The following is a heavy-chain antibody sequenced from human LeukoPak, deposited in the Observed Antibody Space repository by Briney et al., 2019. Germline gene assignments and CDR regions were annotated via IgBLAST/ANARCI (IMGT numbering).Heavy chain of an antibody. Sequence: PSEALSLTCAVSGYSISSGYYWGWIRQPPGKGLEWIGSIYHSGSTYYNPSLKSRVTISVDTSKNQFSLKLSSVTAADTAVYYCASNYYDSSGYYPNAEYFQHWGQGTLVTVSS. J-gene: IGHJ1*01. V-gene: IGHV4-38-2*01. D-gene: IGHD3-22*01. CDR3: ASNYYDSSGYYPNAEYFQH. CDR2: IYHSGST. CDR1: GYSISSGYY.